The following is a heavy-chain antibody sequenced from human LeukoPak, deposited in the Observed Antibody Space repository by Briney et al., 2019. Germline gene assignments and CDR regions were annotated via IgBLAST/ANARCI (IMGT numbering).Heavy chain of an antibody. CDR2: ISSSGSTI. D-gene: IGHD1-26*01. V-gene: IGHV3-48*04. Sequence: GGSLRLSCAASGFTFSSYSINWVRQAPGKGLEWVSYISSSGSTIYYADSVKGRFTISRDNAKNSLYLQMNSLRAEDTAVYYCARASWELVFDYWGQGTLVTVSS. CDR1: GFTFSSYS. CDR3: ARASWELVFDY. J-gene: IGHJ4*02.